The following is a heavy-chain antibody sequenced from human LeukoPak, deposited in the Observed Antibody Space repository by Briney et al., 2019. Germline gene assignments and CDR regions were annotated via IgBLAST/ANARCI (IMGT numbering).Heavy chain of an antibody. J-gene: IGHJ5*02. V-gene: IGHV1-2*02. D-gene: IGHD7-27*01. Sequence: GASVKVSCKASGHTFTGYYMHWVRQAPGQGLEWMGWINPNSGGTNYAQKFQGRVTMTRDTSISTAYMELSRLRSDDTAVYYCAREAPAWGWFDPWGQGTLVTVSS. CDR1: GHTFTGYY. CDR2: INPNSGGT. CDR3: AREAPAWGWFDP.